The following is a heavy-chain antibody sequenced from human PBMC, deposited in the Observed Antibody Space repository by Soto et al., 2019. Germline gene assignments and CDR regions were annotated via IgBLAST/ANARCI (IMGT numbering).Heavy chain of an antibody. Sequence: QVQLVESGGGVVQPGRSLRLSCAASGFTFSTYGMHWVRQAPGKGLEWVAVIWSDGSYKDYADSIEGRFTISRDNSKNTLYLLMNSLRADDTALYYCARDLDSGSYAYWGQGTLVTVSS. CDR3: ARDLDSGSYAY. CDR1: GFTFSTYG. D-gene: IGHD1-26*01. J-gene: IGHJ4*02. V-gene: IGHV3-33*01. CDR2: IWSDGSYK.